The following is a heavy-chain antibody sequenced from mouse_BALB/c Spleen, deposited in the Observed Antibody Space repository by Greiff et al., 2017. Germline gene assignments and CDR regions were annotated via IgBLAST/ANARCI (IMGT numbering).Heavy chain of an antibody. CDR2: ISSGGST. J-gene: IGHJ3*01. V-gene: IGHV5-6-5*01. D-gene: IGHD2-1*01. CDR3: ARGHGTKGWFAY. CDR1: GFTFSSYA. Sequence: DVHLVESGGGLVKPGGSLKLSCAASGFTFSSYAMSWVRQTPEKRLEWVASISSGGSTYYPDSVKGRFTISRDNARNILYLQMSSLRSEDTAMYYCARGHGTKGWFAYWGQGTLVTVSA.